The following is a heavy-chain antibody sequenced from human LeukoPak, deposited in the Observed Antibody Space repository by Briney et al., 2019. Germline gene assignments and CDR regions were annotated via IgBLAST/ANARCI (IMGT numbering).Heavy chain of an antibody. Sequence: SETLSLTCTVSGGSISSGGYYWSWIRQHPGKGLEWIGYIYYSGSTYYNPSLKSRVTISVDTSKNQFSLKLSSVTAADTAVYYCARSDFRSGYWFDPWGQGTLVTVSS. CDR1: GGSISSGGYY. CDR3: ARSDFRSGYWFDP. CDR2: IYYSGST. V-gene: IGHV4-31*03. J-gene: IGHJ5*02. D-gene: IGHD3-3*01.